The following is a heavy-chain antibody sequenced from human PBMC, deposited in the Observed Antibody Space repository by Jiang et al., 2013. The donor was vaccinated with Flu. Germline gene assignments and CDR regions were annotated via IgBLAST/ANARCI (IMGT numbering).Heavy chain of an antibody. Sequence: VQLVESGGGLVQPGGSLRLSCAASGSTFSSYAMSWVRQAPGKGLEWVSAISGSGGSTYYADSVKGRFTISRDNSKNTLYLQMNSLRAEDTAVYYCGTSFIEWIQLWFEADYWGQGTLVTVSS. CDR3: GTSFIEWIQLWFEADY. D-gene: IGHD5-18*01. J-gene: IGHJ4*02. CDR1: GSTFSSYA. CDR2: ISGSGGST. V-gene: IGHV3-23*04.